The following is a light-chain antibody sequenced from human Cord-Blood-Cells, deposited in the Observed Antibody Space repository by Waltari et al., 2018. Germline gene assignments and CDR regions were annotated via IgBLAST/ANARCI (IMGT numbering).Light chain of an antibody. CDR1: SSDVGSYNL. V-gene: IGLV2-23*01. CDR2: EGS. J-gene: IGLJ1*01. Sequence: QSALTQPASVSGSPGQSITISCTGTSSDVGSYNLVSWYQQHPGKAPKLMIYEGSKLASGVSNRFSGSKSGNTASLTVSGLQAEDEADYYCCSYAGSSTYVFGTGTKVTVL. CDR3: CSYAGSSTYV.